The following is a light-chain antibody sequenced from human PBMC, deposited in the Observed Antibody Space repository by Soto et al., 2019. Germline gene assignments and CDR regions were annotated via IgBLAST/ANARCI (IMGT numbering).Light chain of an antibody. V-gene: IGLV2-14*01. J-gene: IGLJ2*01. Sequence: QSALTQPASVSGSPGQSITISCTGTSSDIGAYNYVSWYQQHPGKAPKLMIYDVSNRPSGVSNRFSGSKSGNTASLTISGLQAQDEADYYCKSYTTSNTFVFGGGTQLTVL. CDR3: KSYTTSNTFV. CDR1: SSDIGAYNY. CDR2: DVS.